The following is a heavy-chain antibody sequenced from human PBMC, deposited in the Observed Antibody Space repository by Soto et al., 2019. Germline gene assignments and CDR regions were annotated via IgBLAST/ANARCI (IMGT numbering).Heavy chain of an antibody. CDR2: INHSGST. Sequence: PSETLSLTCAVYGGSFSGYYWSWIRQPPGKGLEWIGEINHSGSTNYNPSLKSRVTISVDTSKNQCSLKLSSVTAAYTAVYYCARGVTMVRGPPFYYCYGMDVWGQGTTVTV. J-gene: IGHJ6*02. D-gene: IGHD3-10*01. CDR1: GGSFSGYY. V-gene: IGHV4-34*01. CDR3: ARGVTMVRGPPFYYCYGMDV.